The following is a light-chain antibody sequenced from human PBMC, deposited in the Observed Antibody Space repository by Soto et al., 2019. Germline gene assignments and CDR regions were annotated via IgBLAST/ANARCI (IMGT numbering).Light chain of an antibody. CDR2: DVN. V-gene: IGLV2-11*01. CDR1: SGDIGAYNY. Sequence: QSVLTQPRSVSGSPGQSVTFSCTGTSGDIGAYNYVSWYQVHPGKAPKMIIYDVNKRPSGVPDRFSGSKSGNTASLTISWLQAEDEADYYCCSYAHTSRVFGGGTKLTVL. CDR3: CSYAHTSRV. J-gene: IGLJ3*02.